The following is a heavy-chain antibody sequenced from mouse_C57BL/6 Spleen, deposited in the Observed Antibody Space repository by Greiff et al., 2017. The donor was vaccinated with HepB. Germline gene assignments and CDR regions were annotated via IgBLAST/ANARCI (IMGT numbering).Heavy chain of an antibody. CDR2: IDPANGNT. CDR3: ARRGISDSSYYYAMDY. Sequence: EVKLVESVAELVRPGASVKLSCTASGFNIKNTYMHWVKQRPEQGLEWIGRIDPANGNTKYAPKFQGKATITADTSSNTAYLQLSSLTSEDTAIYYCARRGISDSSYYYAMDYWGQGTSVTVSS. V-gene: IGHV14-3*01. J-gene: IGHJ4*01. CDR1: GFNIKNTY.